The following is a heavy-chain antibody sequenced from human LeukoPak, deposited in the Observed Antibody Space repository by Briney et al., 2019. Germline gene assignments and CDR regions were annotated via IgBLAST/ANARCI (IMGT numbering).Heavy chain of an antibody. V-gene: IGHV1-69*04. Sequence: SVKVSCKASGYTFTSYGISWVRQAPGQGLEWMGRIIPILGIANYAQKFQGRVTITADKSTSTAYMELSSLRSEDTAVYYCARTGYSGYEVEFDYWGQGTLVTVSS. CDR1: GYTFTSYG. D-gene: IGHD5-12*01. CDR3: ARTGYSGYEVEFDY. CDR2: IIPILGIA. J-gene: IGHJ4*02.